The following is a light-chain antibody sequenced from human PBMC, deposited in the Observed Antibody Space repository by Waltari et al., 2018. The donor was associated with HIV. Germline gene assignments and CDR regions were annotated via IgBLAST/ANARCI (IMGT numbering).Light chain of an antibody. V-gene: IGKV1-39*01. CDR2: AAS. J-gene: IGKJ1*01. Sequence: DIQMTQPPSSLSASVGDRVTITCRASQSISSYLNWYQQKPGNAPKLLIYAASSLQSGVPSRFSGSGSGTDFTLTISSLQPEDFATYYCQQSYSTPRTFGQGTKVEIK. CDR1: QSISSY. CDR3: QQSYSTPRT.